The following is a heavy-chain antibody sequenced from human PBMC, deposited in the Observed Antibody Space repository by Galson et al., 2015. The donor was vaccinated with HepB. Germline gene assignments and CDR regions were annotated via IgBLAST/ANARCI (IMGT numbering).Heavy chain of an antibody. Sequence: SLRLSCAASGFSFRTYPMHWVRQAPGKGLEWVAVISYDGTKKYYADSVKGRFTISRDNSKNTLYLQMNSLRAEDTAVYYCCSVVVIKGTFDYWGQGTLVTVSS. D-gene: IGHD3-22*01. J-gene: IGHJ4*02. CDR1: GFSFRTYP. CDR3: CSVVVIKGTFDY. CDR2: ISYDGTKK. V-gene: IGHV3-30-3*01.